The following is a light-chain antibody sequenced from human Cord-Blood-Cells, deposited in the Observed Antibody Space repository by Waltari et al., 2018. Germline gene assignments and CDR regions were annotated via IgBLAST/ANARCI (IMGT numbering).Light chain of an antibody. CDR1: QSVLYSSNNKNY. CDR2: WAS. Sequence: DIVMTQSPDSLAVSLGERATTNCKSSQSVLYSSNNKNYLAWHQQKPGQPPKLLIYWASTRESGVPDRFSGSGSGTDFTLTISSLQAEDVAVYYCQQYYSTPRTFGQGTKVEIK. CDR3: QQYYSTPRT. J-gene: IGKJ1*01. V-gene: IGKV4-1*01.